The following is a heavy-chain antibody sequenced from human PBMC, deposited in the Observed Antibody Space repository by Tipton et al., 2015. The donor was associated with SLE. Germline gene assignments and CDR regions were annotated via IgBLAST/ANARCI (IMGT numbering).Heavy chain of an antibody. V-gene: IGHV4-34*08. Sequence: LRLSCAASGFTFSSYAMTWVRQAPGKGLEWIGEINHSGSTNYNPSLKSRVTLSVDMSKNQFSLRLSSVTAADTGVYYCVKSVVVVSPRDYYYYMDVWGKGTSVTVSS. D-gene: IGHD2-15*01. CDR2: INHSGST. J-gene: IGHJ6*03. CDR3: VKSVVVVSPRDYYYYMDV. CDR1: GFTFSSYA.